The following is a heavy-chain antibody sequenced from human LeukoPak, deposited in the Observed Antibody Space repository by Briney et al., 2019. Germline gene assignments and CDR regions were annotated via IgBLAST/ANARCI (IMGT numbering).Heavy chain of an antibody. Sequence: SQTLSLTCTVSGGSISSGGYYWSWIRQHPGKGLEWIGYIYYSGSTYYNPSLKSRVTMSVDTSKNQFSLKLSSVTAADTAVYYCAVSLLPAAISHDAFDIWGQGTMVTVSS. J-gene: IGHJ3*02. CDR2: IYYSGST. CDR3: AVSLLPAAISHDAFDI. D-gene: IGHD2-2*02. CDR1: GGSISSGGYY. V-gene: IGHV4-31*03.